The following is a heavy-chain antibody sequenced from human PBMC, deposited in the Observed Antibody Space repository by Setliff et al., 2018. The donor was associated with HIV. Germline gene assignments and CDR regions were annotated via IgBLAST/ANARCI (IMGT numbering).Heavy chain of an antibody. Sequence: SETLSLTCTVSGASISSHNYYWGWIRQSPGKGLEWIASIRSSGDTYYNPSLQSRVIISVDTYNNQISRKLTSVTAAYTAVYYCTIPASSLAPNWGRGTQVTVSS. V-gene: IGHV4-39*01. CDR1: GASISSHNYY. CDR2: IRSSGDT. CDR3: TIPASSLAPN. J-gene: IGHJ4*02.